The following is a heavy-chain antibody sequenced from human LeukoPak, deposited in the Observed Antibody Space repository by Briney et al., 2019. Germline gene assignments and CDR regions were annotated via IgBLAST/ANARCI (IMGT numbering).Heavy chain of an antibody. V-gene: IGHV1-18*01. J-gene: IGHJ4*02. D-gene: IGHD3-10*01. CDR3: ARVTMVRGVIIGNDDY. CDR1: GYTFTSYG. CDR2: ISAYNGNT. Sequence: ASVKVSCKASGYTFTSYGISWVRQAPGQGLEWMGWISAYNGNTNYAQKLQGRVTMTIDTSTSTAYMELRSLRSDDTAVYYCARVTMVRGVIIGNDDYWGQGTLVTVSS.